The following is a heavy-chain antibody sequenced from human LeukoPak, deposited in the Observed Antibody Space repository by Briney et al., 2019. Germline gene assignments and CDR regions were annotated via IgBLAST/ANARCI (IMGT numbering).Heavy chain of an antibody. J-gene: IGHJ5*02. CDR1: GFSITTNYY. V-gene: IGHV4-38-2*02. D-gene: IGHD5-12*01. Sequence: SETLSLTCTVSGFSITTNYYWGWIRQAPGKGLEWIGNIYHSGRTYYNPSLKSRVTISVDTSKNQFSLKLTSVTAADTAVYYCARGGYSGYDSRRVLGEFDPWGQGTLVTVSS. CDR2: IYHSGRT. CDR3: ARGGYSGYDSRRVLGEFDP.